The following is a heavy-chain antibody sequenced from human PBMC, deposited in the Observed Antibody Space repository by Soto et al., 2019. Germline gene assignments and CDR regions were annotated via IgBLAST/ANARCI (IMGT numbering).Heavy chain of an antibody. CDR1: GATFSNYA. V-gene: IGHV1-69*12. CDR2: IIPLFATA. Sequence: QVQLVQSGTEVKKPGSSVKVSCTASGATFSNYAISWVRQAPGQGLEWMGGIIPLFATADYAQNFQGRVAITADESTRTAYMELNSLTSEDRAVYYCAAIRLGELSSIDYWGQGTLVTVSS. J-gene: IGHJ4*02. D-gene: IGHD3-16*02. CDR3: AAIRLGELSSIDY.